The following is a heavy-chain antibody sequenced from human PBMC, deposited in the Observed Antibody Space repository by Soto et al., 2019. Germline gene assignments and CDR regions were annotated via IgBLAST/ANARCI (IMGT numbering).Heavy chain of an antibody. CDR1: GGSISSYY. D-gene: IGHD5-18*01. CDR3: ARASLGYRYGYFDY. CDR2: IYYSGST. Sequence: PSETLSLTCTVSGGSISSYYWSWIRQPPGKGLEWIGYIYYSGSTNYNPSLKSRVTISVDTSKNQFSLKLSSVTAADTAVYYCARASLGYRYGYFDYWGQGTLVTVSS. J-gene: IGHJ4*02. V-gene: IGHV4-59*01.